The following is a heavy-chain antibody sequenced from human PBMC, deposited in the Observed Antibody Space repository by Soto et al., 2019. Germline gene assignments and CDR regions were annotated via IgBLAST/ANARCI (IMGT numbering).Heavy chain of an antibody. V-gene: IGHV1-3*01. D-gene: IGHD3-10*02. J-gene: IGHJ6*03. Sequence: QVQLVQSGAEVKKPGASVKVSCKASGYTFTSYAMHWVRQAPGQRLEWMGWINAGNGNTKYSQKFQGRVTITRDTSASTAYMELSSLRSEDTAVYYCACSGHTNYYYYYYMDVWGKGTTVTVSS. CDR3: ACSGHTNYYYYYYMDV. CDR1: GYTFTSYA. CDR2: INAGNGNT.